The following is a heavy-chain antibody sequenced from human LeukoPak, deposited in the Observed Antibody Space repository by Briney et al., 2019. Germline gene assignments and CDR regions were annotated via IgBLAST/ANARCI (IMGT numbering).Heavy chain of an antibody. CDR1: GGSFSGYY. CDR2: INHSGST. CDR3: ARVWRGAAAFDY. D-gene: IGHD6-13*01. J-gene: IGHJ4*02. V-gene: IGHV4-34*01. Sequence: SETLSLTHAVYGGSFSGYYWSWIRQPPGKGLEWIGEINHSGSTNYNPSLKRRVTISVDTSKNQFSLKLSSVTAADRAVYYCARVWRGAAAFDYWGQGTLVTVSS.